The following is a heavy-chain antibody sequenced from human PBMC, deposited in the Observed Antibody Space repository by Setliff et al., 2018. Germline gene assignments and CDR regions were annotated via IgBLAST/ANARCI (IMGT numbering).Heavy chain of an antibody. Sequence: SETLSLTCTVSGGSISSYYWSWIRQPAGKGLEWIGRIYTSGSTNYNPSLKSRVTMSVDTSKNQFSLKLSSVTAADTAVYYCARDLRYFDWLIENWYFDLWGRGTLVTVS. D-gene: IGHD3-9*01. CDR1: GGSISSYY. V-gene: IGHV4-4*07. CDR3: ARDLRYFDWLIENWYFDL. J-gene: IGHJ2*01. CDR2: IYTSGST.